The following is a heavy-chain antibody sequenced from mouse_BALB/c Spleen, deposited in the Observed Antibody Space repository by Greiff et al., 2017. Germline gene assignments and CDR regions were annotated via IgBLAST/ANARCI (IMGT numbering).Heavy chain of an antibody. J-gene: IGHJ3*01. CDR2: INPGSGGT. V-gene: IGHV1-54*01. Sequence: QVQLKQSGAELVRPGTSVKVSCKASGYAFTNYLIEWVKQRPGQGLEWIGVINPGSGGTNYNEKFKGKATLTADKSSSTAYMQLSSLTSDDSAVYFCARLGGYYPWFAYWGQGTLVTVSA. D-gene: IGHD2-3*01. CDR3: ARLGGYYPWFAY. CDR1: GYAFTNYL.